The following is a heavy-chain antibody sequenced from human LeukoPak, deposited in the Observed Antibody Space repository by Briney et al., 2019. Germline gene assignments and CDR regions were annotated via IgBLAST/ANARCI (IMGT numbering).Heavy chain of an antibody. V-gene: IGHV3-74*01. D-gene: IGHD3-10*02. CDR3: AELGITMIGGV. CDR2: INSDGSST. J-gene: IGHJ6*04. Sequence: GGSLRLSCAASGFTFSNYWMHWVRQAPGKGLVWVSRINSDGSSTNYADSVKGRFTISRDNAKNSLYLQMNSLRAEDTAVYYCAELGITMIGGVWGKGTTVTISS. CDR1: GFTFSNYW.